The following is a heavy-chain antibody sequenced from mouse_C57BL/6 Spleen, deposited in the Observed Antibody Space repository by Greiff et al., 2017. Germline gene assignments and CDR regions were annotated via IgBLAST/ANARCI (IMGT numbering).Heavy chain of an antibody. D-gene: IGHD2-2*01. V-gene: IGHV1-81*01. Sequence: VQGLQSGAELARPGASVKLSCKASGYTFTSSGMSWVKQRPGQGLEWIGGIYPGNGNTYYNGKFKGKATLTADKSSSTAYMQLRSLTSEDSAVYFCARGDDGDAMDYWGQGTTLTVSS. CDR2: IYPGNGNT. CDR3: ARGDDGDAMDY. J-gene: IGHJ2*01. CDR1: GYTFTSSG.